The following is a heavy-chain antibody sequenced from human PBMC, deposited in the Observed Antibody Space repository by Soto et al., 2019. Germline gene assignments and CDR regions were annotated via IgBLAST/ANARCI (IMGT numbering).Heavy chain of an antibody. Sequence: EVQLVESEGGLVQRGGSLRLSCAASGFTFNYYWMHWVRQAPGQGLVWVSNIQSEGSGTTYADSVKGRFTISRDNAKNSLYLQMNSLRAEDTAVYYCARGDNCGFDLWGQGTTVTVSS. CDR2: IQSEGSGT. CDR1: GFTFNYYW. CDR3: ARGDNCGFDL. V-gene: IGHV3-74*01. J-gene: IGHJ3*01. D-gene: IGHD1-1*01.